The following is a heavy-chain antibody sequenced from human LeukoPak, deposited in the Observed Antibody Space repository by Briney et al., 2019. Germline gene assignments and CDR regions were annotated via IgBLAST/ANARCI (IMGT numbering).Heavy chain of an antibody. V-gene: IGHV3-30*18. D-gene: IGHD6-13*01. Sequence: GGSLRLSCAASGFTFSNYGMHWVRQAPGKGLEWVAVISYDGSNIYYADSVKGRFTISRDNSKNTLYLQMNSLRAEDTAVYYCAKVPGIAAAGPFDYWGQGTLVTVSS. CDR2: ISYDGSNI. J-gene: IGHJ4*02. CDR3: AKVPGIAAAGPFDY. CDR1: GFTFSNYG.